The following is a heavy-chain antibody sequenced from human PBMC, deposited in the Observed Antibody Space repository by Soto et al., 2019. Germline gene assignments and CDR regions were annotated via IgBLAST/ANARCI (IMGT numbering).Heavy chain of an antibody. Sequence: GGSLRLSCTASGFTFGDYAMSWFRQAPGKGLEWVGFIRSKAYGGTTEYAASVKGRFTISRDDSKSIAYLQMNSLKTEDTAVYYCTRDRSIFGVVSLSDAFDIWGQGTMVTVSS. D-gene: IGHD3-3*01. J-gene: IGHJ3*02. CDR1: GFTFGDYA. V-gene: IGHV3-49*03. CDR3: TRDRSIFGVVSLSDAFDI. CDR2: IRSKAYGGTT.